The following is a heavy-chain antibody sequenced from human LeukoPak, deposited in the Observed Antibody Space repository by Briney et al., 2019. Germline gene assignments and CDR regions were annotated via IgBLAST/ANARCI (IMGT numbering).Heavy chain of an antibody. CDR2: FYTSGST. J-gene: IGHJ4*02. D-gene: IGHD6-19*01. Sequence: SETLSLTCTVYGGSISDYYLSWIRQPAGKGLEWVGRFYTSGSTLYNPSLKSRVTISIDKSRNQFSLKLSSVTAADTAVYYCARDSSGSGWYRIDYWGKGTLVTVSS. CDR1: GGSISDYY. V-gene: IGHV4-4*07. CDR3: ARDSSGSGWYRIDY.